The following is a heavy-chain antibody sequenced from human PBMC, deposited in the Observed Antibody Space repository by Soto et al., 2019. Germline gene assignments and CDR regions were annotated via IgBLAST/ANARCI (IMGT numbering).Heavy chain of an antibody. D-gene: IGHD3-22*01. CDR1: GASISSGGYC. V-gene: IGHV4-31*03. CDR3: AMKHREDSSGSYRDAFDV. Sequence: QVQLQESGPGLVKPSQTLFLTCTVSGASISSGGYCWSWIRQHPGKGLEWIGDIYYSGTIFQNPSLNSRLIVLLATSKNQFTLRLSSVTAADTDVYYCAMKHREDSSGSYRDAFDVWGLGTLVTVAS. CDR2: IYYSGTI. J-gene: IGHJ3*01.